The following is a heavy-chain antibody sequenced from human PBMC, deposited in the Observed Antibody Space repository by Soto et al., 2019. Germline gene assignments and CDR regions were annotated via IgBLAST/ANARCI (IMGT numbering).Heavy chain of an antibody. J-gene: IGHJ4*02. V-gene: IGHV3-30-3*01. Sequence: GGSLRLSCAASGFTFSSYAMHWVRQAPGKGLEWVAVISYDGSNKYYADSVKGRFTISRDNSKNTLYLQMNSLRAEDTAVYYCARDSVAVADTYYFDYWGQGTLVTVS. CDR1: GFTFSSYA. D-gene: IGHD6-19*01. CDR2: ISYDGSNK. CDR3: ARDSVAVADTYYFDY.